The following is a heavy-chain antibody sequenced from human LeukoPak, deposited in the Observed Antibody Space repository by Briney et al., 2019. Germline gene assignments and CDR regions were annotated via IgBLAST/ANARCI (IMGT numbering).Heavy chain of an antibody. J-gene: IGHJ4*02. CDR1: GYTFTGYY. Sequence: ASVKVSCKASGYTFTGYYMHWVRQAPGQGLEWMGWINPNSGGTNYAQKLQGRVTMTTDTSTSTAYMELRSLRAEDTAVYYCVRANGYCSGGSCPGYWGQGTLVTVSS. CDR3: VRANGYCSGGSCPGY. D-gene: IGHD2-15*01. CDR2: INPNSGGT. V-gene: IGHV1-2*02.